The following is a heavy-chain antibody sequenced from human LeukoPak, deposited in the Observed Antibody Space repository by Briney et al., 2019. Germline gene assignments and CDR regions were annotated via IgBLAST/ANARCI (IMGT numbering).Heavy chain of an antibody. CDR1: GITVSNYG. J-gene: IGHJ6*02. D-gene: IGHD2-15*01. Sequence: GGSLRLSCVVSGITVSNYGMSWVRQAPGKGLEWVSGIRESGGGTNYADSVKGRFTISRDNAKNSLYLQINSLTADDSAIYYCAREGTRSSRGFQYFGMDVWGQGTTVTVSS. V-gene: IGHV3-23*01. CDR3: AREGTRSSRGFQYFGMDV. CDR2: IRESGGGT.